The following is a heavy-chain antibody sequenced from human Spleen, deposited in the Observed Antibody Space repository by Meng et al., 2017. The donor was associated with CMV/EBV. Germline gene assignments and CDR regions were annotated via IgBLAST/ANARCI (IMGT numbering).Heavy chain of an antibody. V-gene: IGHV3-11*01. CDR3: AKDSRSYYDFWSGYYIPYYFDY. J-gene: IGHJ4*02. D-gene: IGHD3-3*01. CDR2: ISSSGSTI. CDR1: GFTFSDYY. Sequence: GGSLRLSCAASGFTFSDYYMSWIRQAPGKGLEWVSYISSSGSTIYYADSVKGRFTISRDNSKNTLYLQMNSLRAEDTAVYYCAKDSRSYYDFWSGYYIPYYFDYWGQGTLVTVSS.